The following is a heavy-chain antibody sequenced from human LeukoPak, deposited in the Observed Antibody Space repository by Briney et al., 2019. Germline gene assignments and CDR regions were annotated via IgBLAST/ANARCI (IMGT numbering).Heavy chain of an antibody. CDR3: ARDINWEVDY. V-gene: IGHV1-18*01. CDR2: INANNGHT. D-gene: IGHD7-27*01. CDR1: GYTFTNYG. Sequence: APVKVSCKGSGYTFTNYGISWVRQAPGQGLEWVGWINANNGHTNYAQRLQGRVNVTADTSTSTAYMELRSLASDDTAVYYCARDINWEVDYWGQGSLVTVSS. J-gene: IGHJ4*02.